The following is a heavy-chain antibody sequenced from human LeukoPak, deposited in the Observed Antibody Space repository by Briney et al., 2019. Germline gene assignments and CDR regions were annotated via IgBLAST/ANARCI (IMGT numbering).Heavy chain of an antibody. J-gene: IGHJ5*02. CDR2: INPSSGST. V-gene: IGHV1-46*01. CDR3: ARVVPRYYDTSGANWFDP. D-gene: IGHD3-22*01. Sequence: ASVKVSCKASGHTFTGYYMHWVRQAPGQGLEWMGIINPSSGSTSYAQKFQGRVTMTRDTSTSTVYLELSRLRSEDTAVYFCARVVPRYYDTSGANWFDPWGQGTLVTVSS. CDR1: GHTFTGYY.